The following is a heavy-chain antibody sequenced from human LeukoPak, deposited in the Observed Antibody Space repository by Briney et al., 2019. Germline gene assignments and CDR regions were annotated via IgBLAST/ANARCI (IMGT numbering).Heavy chain of an antibody. CDR1: GFTFSNYG. Sequence: QTGGSLRLSCAASGFTFSNYGMSWLRQAPGKGLEWVSGISWNSGSIDYADSVKGRFTISRDNAKNSLYLQMNSLRVEDTAFYYCAKDNRRHYTSGPNPDSLHWGQGALVTVSS. J-gene: IGHJ4*02. V-gene: IGHV3-9*01. CDR3: AKDNRRHYTSGPNPDSLH. D-gene: IGHD6-19*01. CDR2: ISWNSGSI.